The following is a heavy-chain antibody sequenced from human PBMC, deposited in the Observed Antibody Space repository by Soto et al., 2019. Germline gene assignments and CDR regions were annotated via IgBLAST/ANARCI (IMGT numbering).Heavy chain of an antibody. Sequence: GGSLRLSCAASGFTFSSYAMSWVRQAPGKGLEWVSAISGSGGSTYYADPVKGRFTISRDNSKNTLYLQMNSLRAEDTAVYYCAKGGDTAMGVWWETPYFDYRGQGTLVTVSS. CDR2: ISGSGGST. CDR3: AKGGDTAMGVWWETPYFDY. CDR1: GFTFSSYA. J-gene: IGHJ4*02. V-gene: IGHV3-23*01. D-gene: IGHD5-18*01.